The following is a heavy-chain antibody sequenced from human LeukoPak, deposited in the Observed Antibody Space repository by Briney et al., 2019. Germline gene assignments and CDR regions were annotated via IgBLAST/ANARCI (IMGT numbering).Heavy chain of an antibody. CDR2: IDPSGGST. Sequence: GASVKVSCKASGYTFTNYYMHCVRQAPGQGLEWMGIIDPSGGSTSYAQKFQGRVTMTRDMSTSTVYMELSSLRSEDTAVYYCARGSYYYMDVWGKGTTVTVSS. V-gene: IGHV1-46*01. CDR1: GYTFTNYY. CDR3: ARGSYYYMDV. J-gene: IGHJ6*03.